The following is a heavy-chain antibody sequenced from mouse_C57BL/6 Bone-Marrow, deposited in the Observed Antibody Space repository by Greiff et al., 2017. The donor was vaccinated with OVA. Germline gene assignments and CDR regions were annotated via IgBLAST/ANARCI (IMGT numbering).Heavy chain of an antibody. CDR3: ARDDYDEFWYVDV. J-gene: IGHJ1*03. Sequence: QVQLQQSGAELVKPGASVKISCKASGYAFSSYWMNWVKQRPGKGLEWIGQIYPGDGDTNDNGKFKGKATLTADKSSSTAYMQLSSLTAEDSAVYFCARDDYDEFWYVDVWGTGTTVTVSS. D-gene: IGHD2-4*01. CDR1: GYAFSSYW. CDR2: IYPGDGDT. V-gene: IGHV1-80*01.